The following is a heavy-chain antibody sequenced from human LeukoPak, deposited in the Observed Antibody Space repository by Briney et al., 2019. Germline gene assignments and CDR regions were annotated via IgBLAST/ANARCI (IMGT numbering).Heavy chain of an antibody. V-gene: IGHV4-39*01. Sequence: PSETLSLTCTVSGGSISSSSYYWGWIRQPPGKGLEWIGTIHNSGRTYYNPSLTSRVTISVDTSKNQFSLKLSSVTAADTAVYYCATYVGATKHFDFWGQGTLVTVSS. D-gene: IGHD1-26*01. CDR2: IHNSGRT. CDR1: GGSISSSSYY. CDR3: ATYVGATKHFDF. J-gene: IGHJ4*02.